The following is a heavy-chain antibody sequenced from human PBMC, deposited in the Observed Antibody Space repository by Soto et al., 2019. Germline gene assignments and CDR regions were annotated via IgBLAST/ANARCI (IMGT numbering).Heavy chain of an antibody. J-gene: IGHJ3*02. Sequence: QVQLVQSGAEVKKPGASVKVSCQASGYTFTSYGISWVRQAPGQGLEWMGWISAYNGNTNYAQKLQGRVTMTTDTSTSTAYMELRSLRSDDTAVYYCARHHSSGWYSGYDAFDIWGQGTMVTVSS. CDR2: ISAYNGNT. CDR3: ARHHSSGWYSGYDAFDI. CDR1: GYTFTSYG. D-gene: IGHD6-19*01. V-gene: IGHV1-18*01.